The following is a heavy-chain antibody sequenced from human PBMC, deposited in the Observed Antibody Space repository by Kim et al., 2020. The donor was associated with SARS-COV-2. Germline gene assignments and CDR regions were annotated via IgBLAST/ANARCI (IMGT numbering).Heavy chain of an antibody. CDR3: AKDGGGDYDFWSGYNYYGMDV. V-gene: IGHV3-30*18. D-gene: IGHD3-3*01. CDR2: ISYDGSNK. CDR1: GFTFSNYG. J-gene: IGHJ6*02. Sequence: GGSLRLSCAASGFTFSNYGMHWVRQAPGKGLEWVAVISYDGSNKYYADSVKGRFTISRDNSKNTLYLQMNSLRAEDTAVYYCAKDGGGDYDFWSGYNYYGMDVWGQGTTVTVSS.